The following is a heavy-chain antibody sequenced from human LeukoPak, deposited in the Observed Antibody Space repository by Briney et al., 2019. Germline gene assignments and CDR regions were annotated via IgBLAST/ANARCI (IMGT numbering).Heavy chain of an antibody. J-gene: IGHJ4*02. CDR3: AREDIRLDYFDY. Sequence: GGSLRLSCAASGFTFSSYEMNWVRQAPGKGLEWVSYISSSGSNIYYADSVKGRFTISRDNAKNSLYLQMNSLRAEDTAVYYCAREDIRLDYFDYWGQGTLVTVSS. CDR2: ISSSGSNI. CDR1: GFTFSSYE. V-gene: IGHV3-48*03. D-gene: IGHD6-19*01.